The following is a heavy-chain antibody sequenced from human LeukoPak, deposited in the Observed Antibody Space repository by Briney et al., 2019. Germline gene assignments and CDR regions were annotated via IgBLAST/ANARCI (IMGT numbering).Heavy chain of an antibody. Sequence: PSETLSLTCSVSGASISSGDSFWSWIRQPAGKGLEWVGRIYTSGDTNYNPSLNSRVSVSVDTSMNQFSLNLTSVTAADTAVYFCARNMSTEGWFDSWGRGTLVTVSS. CDR2: IYTSGDT. D-gene: IGHD5/OR15-5a*01. J-gene: IGHJ5*01. CDR3: ARNMSTEGWFDS. V-gene: IGHV4-61*02. CDR1: GASISSGDSF.